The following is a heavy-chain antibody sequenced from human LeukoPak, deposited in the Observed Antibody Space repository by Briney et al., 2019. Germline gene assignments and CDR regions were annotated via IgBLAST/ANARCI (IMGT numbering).Heavy chain of an antibody. V-gene: IGHV3-21*01. CDR2: ISSSSSYI. D-gene: IGHD2-21*02. J-gene: IGHJ4*02. CDR3: ATTYCGGDCYGGGGY. Sequence: GGSLRLSCAASGFTFSSYSMNWVRQAPGKGLEWVSSISSSSSYIYYADSVKGRFTISRDNAKNSLYLQMNSLRAEDTAVYYCATTYCGGDCYGGGGYWGQGTLVTVSS. CDR1: GFTFSSYS.